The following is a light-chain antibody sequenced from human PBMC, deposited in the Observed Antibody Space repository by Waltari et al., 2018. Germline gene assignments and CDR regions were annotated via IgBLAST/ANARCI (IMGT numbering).Light chain of an antibody. CDR3: HHYYIPPLT. Sequence: DIVMTQSPDFPAVSLGERATINCKSSQSLFSTSNSKTYISWYQQKPGQPPKLLIYWASTRGSGVPDRFSGSGSGTDFTLTISSLQAEDVAVYYCHHYYIPPLTFGQGTRLEIK. V-gene: IGKV4-1*01. J-gene: IGKJ5*01. CDR1: QSLFSTSNSKTY. CDR2: WAS.